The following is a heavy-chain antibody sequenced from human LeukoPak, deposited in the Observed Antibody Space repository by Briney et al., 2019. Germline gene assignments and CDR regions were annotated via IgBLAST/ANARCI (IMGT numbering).Heavy chain of an antibody. J-gene: IGHJ4*02. Sequence: ASVKVSCKVSGYTLTELSMHWVRQAPGKGLEWMGGFDPEDGETIYAQKFQGRVTMTEDTSTDTAYIESSSLRSEDTAVYYCATRVNYDTREVDYWGQGTLVTVSS. V-gene: IGHV1-24*01. CDR3: ATRVNYDTREVDY. D-gene: IGHD3-22*01. CDR1: GYTLTELS. CDR2: FDPEDGET.